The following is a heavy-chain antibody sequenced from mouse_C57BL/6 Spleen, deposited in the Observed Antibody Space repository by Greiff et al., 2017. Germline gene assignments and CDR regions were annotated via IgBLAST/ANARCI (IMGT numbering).Heavy chain of an antibody. CDR1: GYSITSGYY. V-gene: IGHV3-6*01. J-gene: IGHJ2*01. CDR3: ARGGSGYYFDY. Sequence: EVQRVESGPGLVKPSQSLSLTCSVTGYSITSGYYWNWIRQFPGNILEWMGYISYDGSNNYNPSLKNRISITRDTSKNQFFLKLNSVTTEDTAAYYCARGGSGYYFDYWGQGTTLTVSS. CDR2: ISYDGSN.